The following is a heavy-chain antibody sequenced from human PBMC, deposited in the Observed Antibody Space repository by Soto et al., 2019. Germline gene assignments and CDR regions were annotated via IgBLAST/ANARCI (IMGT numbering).Heavy chain of an antibody. CDR2: ISTDKGKT. CDR1: GYTFTSYG. CDR3: ARMGDVPYYYYGMDV. D-gene: IGHD3-16*01. V-gene: IGHV1-18*01. J-gene: IGHJ6*02. Sequence: GASVKVSWKTSGYTFTSYGISWVRQAPGQGLEWMGWISTDKGKTNYAQKFQGRVTMTTDTSTSTAYMELRSLRSDDTAVYYCARMGDVPYYYYGMDVWGQGTTVTVSS.